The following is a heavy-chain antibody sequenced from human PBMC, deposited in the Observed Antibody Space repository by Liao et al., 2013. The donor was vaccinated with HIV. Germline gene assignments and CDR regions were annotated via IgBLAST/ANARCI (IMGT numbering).Heavy chain of an antibody. CDR1: GGSISNYY. J-gene: IGHJ4*02. D-gene: IGHD5-12*01. Sequence: QVQLQESGPGLVKPSETLSLTCTVSGGSISNYYWSWIRQSAGKGLEWIGRIHSSGSTNYNPSLMSRVTISVDTSKNQFSLKLSSVTAADTAVYYCARLGGRGYIQFDYWGQGTLVTVSS. V-gene: IGHV4-4*07. CDR3: ARLGGRGYIQFDY. CDR2: IHSSGST.